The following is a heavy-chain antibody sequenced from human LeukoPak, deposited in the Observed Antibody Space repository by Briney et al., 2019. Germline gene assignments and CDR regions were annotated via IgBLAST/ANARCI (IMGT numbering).Heavy chain of an antibody. V-gene: IGHV3-23*01. D-gene: IGHD3-10*01. CDR1: GFTFSSYA. CDR3: AKARFTMVQGVRGPDLFDP. J-gene: IGHJ5*02. CDR2: ISGSGGST. Sequence: GGSLRLSCAASGFTFSSYAMSWVRQAPGKGLEWVSAISGSGGSTYYADSVKGRFTISRDNSKNTLYLQMNSLRAEDTAVYYCAKARFTMVQGVRGPDLFDPWGQGTLVTVSS.